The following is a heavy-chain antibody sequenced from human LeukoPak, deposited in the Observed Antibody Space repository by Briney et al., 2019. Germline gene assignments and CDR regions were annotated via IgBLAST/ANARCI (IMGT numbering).Heavy chain of an antibody. Sequence: SETLSLTCTVSGGSISSYYWSWIRQPPGKGLEWIGYIYYSGSTNYNPSLKSRVTMSVDTSKNQFSLKLSSVTAADTAVYYCAREGYSGYDYPVWGQGTTVTVSS. CDR3: AREGYSGYDYPV. D-gene: IGHD5-12*01. V-gene: IGHV4-59*12. CDR2: IYYSGST. CDR1: GGSISSYY. J-gene: IGHJ6*02.